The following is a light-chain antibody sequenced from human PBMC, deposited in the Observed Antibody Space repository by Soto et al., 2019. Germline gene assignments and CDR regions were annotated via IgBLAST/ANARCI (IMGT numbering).Light chain of an antibody. CDR3: QRYNNWPLT. Sequence: EIVMTQSPATLSVSPGERVTLSCRASQNILSNLAWYQQKPGQAPRLLIYGASTRATGIPARFSGSRSGTEFTLTINSLQSEDFAVYYCQRYNNWPLTFGGGTKVDIK. CDR2: GAS. V-gene: IGKV3-15*01. CDR1: QNILSN. J-gene: IGKJ4*01.